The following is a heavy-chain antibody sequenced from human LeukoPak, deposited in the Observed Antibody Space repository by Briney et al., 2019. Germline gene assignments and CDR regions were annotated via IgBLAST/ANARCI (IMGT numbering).Heavy chain of an antibody. Sequence: RASVKVSCKASGGTFSSYAISWVRQAPGQGLEWMGGIIPILGTANYAQKFQGRVTITTDESTSTAYMELSSLRSEDTAVYYCASSAAGTAGYYYMDVWGKGTTVTVSS. CDR2: IIPILGTA. J-gene: IGHJ6*03. CDR3: ASSAAGTAGYYYMDV. V-gene: IGHV1-69*05. CDR1: GGTFSSYA. D-gene: IGHD6-13*01.